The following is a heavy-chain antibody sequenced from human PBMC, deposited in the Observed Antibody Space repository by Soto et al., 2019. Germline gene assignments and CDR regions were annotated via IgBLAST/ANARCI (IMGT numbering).Heavy chain of an antibody. D-gene: IGHD3-22*01. Sequence: GASVKVSCKASGGTFSSYAISWVRQAPGQGLEWMGGIIPIFGTANYAQKFQGRVTITADESTSTAYMELSSLRSEDTAVYYCARDVSPVRGPYYDSSGYYRTPYYYYGMDVWGQGTTVTVSS. V-gene: IGHV1-69*13. CDR2: IIPIFGTA. CDR1: GGTFSSYA. J-gene: IGHJ6*02. CDR3: ARDVSPVRGPYYDSSGYYRTPYYYYGMDV.